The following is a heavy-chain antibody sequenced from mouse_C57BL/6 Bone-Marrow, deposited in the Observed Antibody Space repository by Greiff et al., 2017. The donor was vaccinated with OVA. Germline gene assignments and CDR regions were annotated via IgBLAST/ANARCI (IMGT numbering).Heavy chain of an antibody. CDR3: TQTSRAERFDV. J-gene: IGHJ1*03. Sequence: SGAELVRPGASVTLSCKASGYTFTDYEMHWVKQTPVHGLEWIGAIDPETGGTAYNQKFKGKAILTADKSSSTAYMELRSLTSEDSAVYYCTQTSRAERFDVWGTGTTVTVSS. D-gene: IGHD3-1*01. CDR1: GYTFTDYE. V-gene: IGHV1-15*01. CDR2: IDPETGGT.